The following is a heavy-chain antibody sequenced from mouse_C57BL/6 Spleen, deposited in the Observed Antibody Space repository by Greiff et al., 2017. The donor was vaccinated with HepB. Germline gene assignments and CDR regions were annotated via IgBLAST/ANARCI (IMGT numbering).Heavy chain of an antibody. Sequence: QVQLKESGAELAKPGASVQLSCKASGYTFTSYWMHWVKQRPGQGLEWIGYINPSSGYTKYNQKFKDKATLTADKSSSTAYMQLSSLTYEYSAVYYCARSHYYGSEDWYLDVWGTGTTVTVSS. CDR2: INPSSGYT. CDR1: GYTFTSYW. CDR3: ARSHYYGSEDWYLDV. D-gene: IGHD1-1*01. V-gene: IGHV1-7*01. J-gene: IGHJ1*03.